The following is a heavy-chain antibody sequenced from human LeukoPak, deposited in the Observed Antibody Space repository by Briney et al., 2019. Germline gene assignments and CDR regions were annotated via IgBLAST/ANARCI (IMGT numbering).Heavy chain of an antibody. CDR2: ISAYNGNT. CDR1: GYTFTSYG. V-gene: IGHV1-18*01. D-gene: IGHD2-15*01. CDR3: ARDRWMAVRLVSGY. Sequence: GASVKVSCKASGYTFTSYGISWVRQAPGQGLEWMGWISAYNGNTNYAQKLQGRVTMTTDTSTSTAYMELRSLRSDDTAVCYCARDRWMAVRLVSGYWGQGTLVTVSS. J-gene: IGHJ4*02.